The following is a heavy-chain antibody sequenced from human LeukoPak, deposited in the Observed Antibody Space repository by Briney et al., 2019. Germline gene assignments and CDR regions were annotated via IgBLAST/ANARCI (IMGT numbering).Heavy chain of an antibody. CDR1: GFILSTYW. CDR2: VRQDGYEI. CDR3: AREIVNYDDNKSYFDY. Sequence: PGGSLRLSCSASGFILSTYWMTWVRQAPGKGLEWVANVRQDGYEINYMDSVKGRFTISRDNAKNSLYLIMNSLRAEDTAVYYCAREIVNYDDNKSYFDYWGQGTLVTVSS. D-gene: IGHD4-17*01. V-gene: IGHV3-7*01. J-gene: IGHJ4*02.